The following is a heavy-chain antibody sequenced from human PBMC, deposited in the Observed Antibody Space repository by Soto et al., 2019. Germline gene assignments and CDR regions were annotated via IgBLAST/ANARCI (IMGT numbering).Heavy chain of an antibody. J-gene: IGHJ6*02. CDR1: GYTFTSFG. Sequence: QVQLVQSGGEVKKPGASVKVSCKATGYTFTSFGISWVRQAPGQGLEWMGWISAYNGNTNYGQKLQGRVTMTTDASTSTAYMELRGLTSDDTAVYYCARDRSMYYGMDVWGQGTTVTVSS. V-gene: IGHV1-18*01. CDR2: ISAYNGNT. D-gene: IGHD2-8*01. CDR3: ARDRSMYYGMDV.